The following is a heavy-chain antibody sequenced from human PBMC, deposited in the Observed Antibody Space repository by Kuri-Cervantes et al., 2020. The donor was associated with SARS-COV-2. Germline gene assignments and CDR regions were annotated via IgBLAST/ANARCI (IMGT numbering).Heavy chain of an antibody. CDR3: ARPYGDDLNWYFDL. J-gene: IGHJ2*01. D-gene: IGHD4-17*01. Sequence: GSLRLSCAASGFTFSNAWMSWIRQPPGKGLEWIGEINHSGSTNYNPSLKSRVTISVDTSKNQFSLKLSSVTAADTAVYYCARPYGDDLNWYFDLWGRGTLVTVSS. V-gene: IGHV4-34*01. CDR1: GFTFSNAW. CDR2: INHSGST.